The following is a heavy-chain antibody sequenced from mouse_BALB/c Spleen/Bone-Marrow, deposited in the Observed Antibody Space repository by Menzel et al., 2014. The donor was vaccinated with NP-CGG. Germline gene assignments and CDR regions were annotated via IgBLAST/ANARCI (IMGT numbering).Heavy chain of an antibody. J-gene: IGHJ4*01. V-gene: IGHV1-69*01. D-gene: IGHD2-4*01. CDR3: AGGGHDFSLDY. CDR1: GYTFTDKW. Sequence: VQLQQSGAEFVMPGASVKMSCKASGYTFTDKWMHWAKQRPGQGLEWIGAIDTSDSYINYNQKFKGKASLTVDASSSTAYMNLSSLTSDDSAVYYCAGGGHDFSLDYWGQGTSVIVSS. CDR2: IDTSDSYI.